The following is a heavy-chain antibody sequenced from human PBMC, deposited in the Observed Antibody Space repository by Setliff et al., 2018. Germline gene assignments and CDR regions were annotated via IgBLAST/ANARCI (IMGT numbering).Heavy chain of an antibody. CDR3: SRGTDYHGSGSYWAKDV. J-gene: IGHJ6*04. Sequence: ASVKVSCKASGGTFTGHYIHWVRQAPGQGLVWMGWINPRTGVTNSAQKFQGRVTMTRDTSITTVYVDLSRLKSDDTAVYYCSRGTDYHGSGSYWAKDVWGKGTTVTVSS. CDR2: INPRTGVT. D-gene: IGHD3-10*01. V-gene: IGHV1-2*02. CDR1: GGTFTGHY.